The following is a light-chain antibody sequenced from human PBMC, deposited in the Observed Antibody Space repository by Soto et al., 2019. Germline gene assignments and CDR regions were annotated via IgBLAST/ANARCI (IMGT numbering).Light chain of an antibody. J-gene: IGKJ3*01. CDR2: DAS. CDR3: QQRSTWPPFS. V-gene: IGKV3-11*01. CDR1: PSVSNS. Sequence: ESVLTQSPATLSLSPGERATLSCRASPSVSNSLAWYQHKPGQAPRLLIYDASNRATGVPTRFSGSGSGTDFTLTISSLEPEDFAVYYCQQRSTWPPFSFGPGTKVDIK.